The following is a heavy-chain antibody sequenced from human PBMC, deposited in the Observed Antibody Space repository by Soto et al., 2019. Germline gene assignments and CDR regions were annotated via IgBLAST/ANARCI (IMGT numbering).Heavy chain of an antibody. Sequence: PGESLKISCKGSGYSFTSYWISWVRQMPGKGLEWMGRIDPSDSYTNYSPSFQGHVTISADKSISTAYLQWSSLKASDTAMYYCARLRSDSGYDEKIDYWGQGTLVTVSS. CDR2: IDPSDSYT. V-gene: IGHV5-10-1*01. CDR1: GYSFTSYW. CDR3: ARLRSDSGYDEKIDY. J-gene: IGHJ4*02. D-gene: IGHD5-12*01.